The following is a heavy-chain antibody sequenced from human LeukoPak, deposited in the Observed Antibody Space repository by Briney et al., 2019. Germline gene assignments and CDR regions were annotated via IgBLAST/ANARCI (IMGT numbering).Heavy chain of an antibody. CDR2: MNPYSGNT. CDR1: GYTFTSYD. CDR3: ARGPNPQLWSGYYTFDY. D-gene: IGHD3-3*01. V-gene: IGHV1-8*03. J-gene: IGHJ4*02. Sequence: ASVKVSCKASGYTFTSYDINWVRQATGQGIEWMGWMNPYSGNTGYAQKFQGRVTITRNTSISTAYMELSSLRSEDTAVYYCARGPNPQLWSGYYTFDYWGQGTLVTVSS.